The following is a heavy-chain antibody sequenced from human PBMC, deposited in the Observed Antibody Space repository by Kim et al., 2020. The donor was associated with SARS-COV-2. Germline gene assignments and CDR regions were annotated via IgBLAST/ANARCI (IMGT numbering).Heavy chain of an antibody. J-gene: IGHJ4*02. Sequence: SLRLSCAASGFTFGDYAMHWVRQAPGKGLEWVSGISWNSDSIGYADSVKGRFTISRDNAKNSLYLQMNSLRAEDTALYYCAKESGGIAAAGHYFDYWGQGTLVTVSS. CDR3: AKESGGIAAAGHYFDY. D-gene: IGHD6-13*01. V-gene: IGHV3-9*01. CDR1: GFTFGDYA. CDR2: ISWNSDSI.